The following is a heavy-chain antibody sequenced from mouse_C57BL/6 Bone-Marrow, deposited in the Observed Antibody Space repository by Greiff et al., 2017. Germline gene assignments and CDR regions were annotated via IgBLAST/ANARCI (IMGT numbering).Heavy chain of an antibody. V-gene: IGHV14-4*01. Sequence: VQLQQSGAELVRPGASVKLSCTASGFNIKDDYMHWVKQRPEQGLEWIGWIYPENGDTEYASKFQGKATITADTSSNTAYLQLSSLTSEDTAVYYCTTLYDYDFDYGGQGTTLTVSS. CDR3: TTLYDYDFDY. CDR2: IYPENGDT. J-gene: IGHJ2*01. D-gene: IGHD2-4*01. CDR1: GFNIKDDY.